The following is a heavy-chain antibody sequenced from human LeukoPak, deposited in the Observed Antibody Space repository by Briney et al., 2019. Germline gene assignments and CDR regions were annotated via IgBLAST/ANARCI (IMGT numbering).Heavy chain of an antibody. J-gene: IGHJ4*02. CDR3: AKSGTSRITIFEVVPTTSDY. D-gene: IGHD3-3*01. Sequence: PGGSLRLSCAASGFTFSSYAMSWVRQAPGKGLEWVSAISGSGGSTYYADSVKGRFTISRDNSKNTLYLQMNSLRAEDTAVYYCAKSGTSRITIFEVVPTTSDYWGQGTLVTVSS. V-gene: IGHV3-23*01. CDR2: ISGSGGST. CDR1: GFTFSSYA.